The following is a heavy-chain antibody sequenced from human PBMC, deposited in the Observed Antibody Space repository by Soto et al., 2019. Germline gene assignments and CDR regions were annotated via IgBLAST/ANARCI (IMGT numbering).Heavy chain of an antibody. V-gene: IGHV1-18*01. Sequence: QVQLVQSGAEVKKPGASVKVSCKASGYTFTSYGISWVRQAPGQGLEWMGWISAYNGNTNYAQKLQGRVTMTTETSTSTGYMELRSLRSDDTAVYYCASSSGSAYWFDPWGQGTLVTVSS. CDR3: ASSSGSAYWFDP. CDR1: GYTFTSYG. D-gene: IGHD6-6*01. J-gene: IGHJ5*02. CDR2: ISAYNGNT.